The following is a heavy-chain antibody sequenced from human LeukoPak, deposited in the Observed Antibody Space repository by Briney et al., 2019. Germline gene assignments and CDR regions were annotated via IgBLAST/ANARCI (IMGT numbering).Heavy chain of an antibody. CDR2: IIPILGIA. CDR3: ARDSFGTSRPSEY. D-gene: IGHD2-2*01. J-gene: IGHJ4*02. CDR1: GGTFSSYA. Sequence: SVKVSCKASGGTFSSYAISWVRQAPGQGLEWMGRIIPILGIANYAQKFQGRVTITADKSMSTAYMELSSLRSEDTAFYYCARDSFGTSRPSEYWGQGSLVSVSS. V-gene: IGHV1-69*04.